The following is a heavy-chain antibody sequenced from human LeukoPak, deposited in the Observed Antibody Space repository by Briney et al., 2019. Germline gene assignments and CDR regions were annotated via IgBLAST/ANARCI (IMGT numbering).Heavy chain of an antibody. CDR3: ARGGWYYYDSSGYYLIDN. D-gene: IGHD3-22*01. V-gene: IGHV1-18*01. CDR2: ISAYNGNT. J-gene: IGHJ4*02. CDR1: GYTFTSYG. Sequence: ASVKVPCKASGYTFTSYGISWVRQAPGQGLEWMGWISAYNGNTNYAQKLQARVTLTTDTSTSTAYMELWSLRSDDTALYYCARGGWYYYDSSGYYLIDNWGQGTLVTVSS.